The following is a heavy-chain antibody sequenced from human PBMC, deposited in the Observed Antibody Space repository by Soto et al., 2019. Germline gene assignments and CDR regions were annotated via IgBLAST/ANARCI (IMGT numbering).Heavy chain of an antibody. Sequence: QVQLMQSGAEVKKPGASVKVSCKASGDTFTDYYIHWVRQAPGQGLEWMGTVNPSGGHTTYAQHFLGRVPMTRDTSNSTLYMELTRLTSDDTAIYYCARGGHVVVVTAALDYWGQGTLVTVSS. CDR2: VNPSGGHT. V-gene: IGHV1-46*01. D-gene: IGHD2-21*02. CDR1: GDTFTDYY. J-gene: IGHJ4*02. CDR3: ARGGHVVVVTAALDY.